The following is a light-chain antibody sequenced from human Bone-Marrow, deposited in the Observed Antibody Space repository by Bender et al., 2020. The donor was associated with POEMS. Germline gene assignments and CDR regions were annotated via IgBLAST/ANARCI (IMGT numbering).Light chain of an antibody. Sequence: QSALTQPASVSGSPGQSISISCTGTSRDVGGYNVVSWYQHHPGKAPKLILYEGSERPSGVSNRFSGSKSGTSASLAISDIQSEDEGDYYCSSWDDSLSGWVFGGGTKLTVL. CDR2: EGS. CDR3: SSWDDSLSGWV. V-gene: IGLV2-23*01. J-gene: IGLJ3*02. CDR1: SRDVGGYNV.